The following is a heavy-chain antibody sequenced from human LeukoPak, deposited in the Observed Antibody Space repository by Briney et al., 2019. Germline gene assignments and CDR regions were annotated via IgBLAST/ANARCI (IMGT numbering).Heavy chain of an antibody. CDR1: GFTFSRYA. CDR2: ISGSDGST. V-gene: IGHV3-23*01. D-gene: IGHD5-18*01. Sequence: GGSLRLSCAGSGFTFSRYAMSWVRQAPGKGVEGVSAISGSDGSTYYADSVKGRFTISRDNSKNTLYLQMNSLRAEDTAVHYCAKDIGYSYGYDYWGQGTLVTVSS. CDR3: AKDIGYSYGYDY. J-gene: IGHJ4*02.